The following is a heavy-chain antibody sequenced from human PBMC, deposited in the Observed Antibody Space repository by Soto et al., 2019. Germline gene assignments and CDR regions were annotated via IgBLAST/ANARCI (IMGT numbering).Heavy chain of an antibody. CDR3: AKDGRGPYSSSWYDWFDP. CDR2: ISYDGGNK. V-gene: IGHV3-30*18. D-gene: IGHD6-13*01. J-gene: IGHJ5*02. Sequence: VGSLRLSCAASGFTFSSYGMHWVRQAPGKGLEWVAVISYDGGNKYYADSVKGRFTISRDNSKNTLYLQMNSLRAEDTAVYYCAKDGRGPYSSSWYDWFDPWGQGTLVTVSS. CDR1: GFTFSSYG.